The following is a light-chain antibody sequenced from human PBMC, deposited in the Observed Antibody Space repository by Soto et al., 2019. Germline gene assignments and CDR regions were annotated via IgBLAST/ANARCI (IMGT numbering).Light chain of an antibody. Sequence: DIVLTQSPGTLSLSPGERASLSCRASQSVNNIYLAWYQQKPGQAPRLLIYGTSSRATGIPDKFSGSGSGTDFTLTISRLEPKDFEVYYCGHYGIPPPMYTFAQGTRVDIK. V-gene: IGKV3-20*01. CDR2: GTS. CDR3: GHYGIPPPMYT. CDR1: QSVNNIY. J-gene: IGKJ2*01.